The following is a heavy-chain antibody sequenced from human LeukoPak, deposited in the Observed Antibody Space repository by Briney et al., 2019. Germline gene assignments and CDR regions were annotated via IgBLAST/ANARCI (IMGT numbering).Heavy chain of an antibody. CDR1: GFTFSTYS. Sequence: PGGSLRLSCAASGFTFSTYSMNWVRQAPGKGLEWVSSISTTGSHIYYADSVKGRFTISRDNAKNSLSLQMNSLRVDDTAVYYCATYSGAHHKTFDYWGRGTLVTVSS. CDR3: ATYSGAHHKTFDY. V-gene: IGHV3-21*01. D-gene: IGHD1-26*01. CDR2: ISTTGSHI. J-gene: IGHJ4*02.